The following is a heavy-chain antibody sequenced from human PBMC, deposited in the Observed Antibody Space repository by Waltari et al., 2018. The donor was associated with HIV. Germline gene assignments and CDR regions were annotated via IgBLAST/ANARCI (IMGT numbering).Heavy chain of an antibody. CDR2: INPKSGGT. CDR1: GYTFTDNY. CDR3: ARGGASTTPRDYNYYGLDV. V-gene: IGHV1-2*02. Sequence: QVELVQSGAEVKKPGASVKVSCTACGYTFTDNYIHWVRQAPGHGLEWMGWINPKSGGTKHAQKFQGRVTMTRDTSMSTVYMEVSRLTSDDTAVYYCARGGASTTPRDYNYYGLDVWGQGTTVTVSS. J-gene: IGHJ6*02. D-gene: IGHD2-2*01.